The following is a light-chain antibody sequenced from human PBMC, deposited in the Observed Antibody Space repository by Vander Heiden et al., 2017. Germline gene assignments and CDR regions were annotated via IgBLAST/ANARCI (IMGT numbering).Light chain of an antibody. J-gene: IGKJ4*02. V-gene: IGKV1D-8*02. CDR3: LQYYSFPST. Sequence: AIWSTPSPSLLSASTGDRVTISCRTSQGISSYLAWYQQKPGKAPELLIYAASTLQSGVPSRFSGSGSGTDFTLTISCLQSEDFATYYCLQYYSFPSTFGEGTKVEIK. CDR2: AAS. CDR1: QGISSY.